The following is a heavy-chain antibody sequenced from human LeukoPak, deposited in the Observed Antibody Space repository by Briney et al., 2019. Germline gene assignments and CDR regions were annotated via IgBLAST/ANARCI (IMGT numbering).Heavy chain of an antibody. CDR1: GYTFTSYG. D-gene: IGHD3-22*01. Sequence: ASVKVSCKASGYTFTSYGIGWVRQAPGQGLEWMGWISAYNGHTNYAQKFQGRVTITADESTSTAYMELSSLRSEDTAVYYCARGRSTMMVAQPYYFDYWGQGTLVTVSS. CDR2: ISAYNGHT. J-gene: IGHJ4*02. CDR3: ARGRSTMMVAQPYYFDY. V-gene: IGHV1-18*01.